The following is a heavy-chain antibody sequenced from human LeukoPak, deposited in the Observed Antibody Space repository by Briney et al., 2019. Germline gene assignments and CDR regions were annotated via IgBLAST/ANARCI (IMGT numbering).Heavy chain of an antibody. D-gene: IGHD6-6*01. CDR1: GGSISSTSYY. CDR3: ARHKSSSYSCHYYYMDV. J-gene: IGHJ6*03. Sequence: SETLSLTCTVSGGSISSTSYYWGWIRQPPGKGLEWIGSMYYSGGTYYNPSLKSRVTISVDTSKNQVSLKLSSVTAADTAVYYCARHKSSSYSCHYYYMDVWGKGTTVTVSS. V-gene: IGHV4-39*01. CDR2: MYYSGGT.